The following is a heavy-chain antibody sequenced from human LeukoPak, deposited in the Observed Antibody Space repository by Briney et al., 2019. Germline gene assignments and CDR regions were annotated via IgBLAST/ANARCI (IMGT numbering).Heavy chain of an antibody. CDR2: INPSGGST. V-gene: IGHV1-46*01. J-gene: IGHJ4*02. CDR3: ARIYGDVRVGYYFDY. Sequence: ASVKVSCKASGYTFTSYYMHWVRQAPGQGLEWMGIINPSGGSTSYAQKFQGRVTMTRDTSTSTVYMELSSLRSEDTAVYYCARIYGDVRVGYYFDYWGQGTLVTVPS. CDR1: GYTFTSYY. D-gene: IGHD4-17*01.